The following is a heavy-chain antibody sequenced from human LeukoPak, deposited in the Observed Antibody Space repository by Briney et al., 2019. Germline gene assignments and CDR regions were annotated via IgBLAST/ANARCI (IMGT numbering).Heavy chain of an antibody. CDR2: IYYSGTT. D-gene: IGHD1-14*01. J-gene: IGHJ4*02. CDR1: GGSITRGTNY. Sequence: PSETLSLTCTVSGGSITRGTNYWGWIRQPPGKGLEWIGSIYYSGTTYYNPSLKGRVTISIDTSKNQVSLKLTSVTATDTAVYYCARHNPYFDYWGQGTLVTVSS. CDR3: ARHNPYFDY. V-gene: IGHV4-39*01.